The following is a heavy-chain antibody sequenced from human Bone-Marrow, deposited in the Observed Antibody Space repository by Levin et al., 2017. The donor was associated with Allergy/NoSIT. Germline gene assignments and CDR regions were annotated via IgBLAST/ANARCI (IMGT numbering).Heavy chain of an antibody. CDR2: IIPFFGST. CDR3: TRSRGTYFFTSFDY. V-gene: IGHV1-69*01. Sequence: KISCKTSGGTFRSDAFNWVRQAPGQGLEWMGGIIPFFGSTHYAQDFQDRLTISADESTSTAYMELSSLRFDDTAVYYCTRSRGTYFFTSFDYWGPGTLVTVSS. J-gene: IGHJ4*02. D-gene: IGHD1-26*01. CDR1: GGTFRSDA.